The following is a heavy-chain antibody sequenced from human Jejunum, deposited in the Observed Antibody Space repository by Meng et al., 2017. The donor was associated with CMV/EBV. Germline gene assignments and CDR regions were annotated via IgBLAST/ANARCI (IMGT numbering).Heavy chain of an antibody. CDR2: VYYTGVT. D-gene: IGHD6-19*01. Sequence: TTNYWGSCRQPPGKALAGIASVYYTGVTSYNPSLKSRVTISVDTSKNQFSLKLMSVTAADTAVYYCATHRRYPSIAVSGLQYWGQGTLVTVSS. CDR3: ATHRRYPSIAVSGLQY. CDR1: TTNY. V-gene: IGHV4-39*01. J-gene: IGHJ4*02.